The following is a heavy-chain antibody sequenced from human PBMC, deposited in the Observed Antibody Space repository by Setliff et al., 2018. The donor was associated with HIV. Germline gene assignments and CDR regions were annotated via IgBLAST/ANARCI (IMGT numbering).Heavy chain of an antibody. Sequence: GGSLRLSCEGSGFDFSTYWMSWVRQAPGEGLEWVANIKLHGSEKYYADSVKGRFTISRDNSKNTLYLQMNSLRAEDTAVYYCAKTSSSSEYYFDYWGQGTLVTVSS. CDR2: IKLHGSEK. CDR1: GFDFSTYW. J-gene: IGHJ4*02. V-gene: IGHV3-7*01. D-gene: IGHD6-13*01. CDR3: AKTSSSSEYYFDY.